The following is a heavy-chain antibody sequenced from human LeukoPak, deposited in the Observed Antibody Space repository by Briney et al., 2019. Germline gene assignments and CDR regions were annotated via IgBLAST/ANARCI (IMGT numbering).Heavy chain of an antibody. CDR3: ARDGYWKDYFDY. CDR2: ISSSGSTI. D-gene: IGHD2-2*03. Sequence: GGSLRLSCAASGFTFSSYEMNWVRQAPGKGLEWVSYISSSGSTIYYADSVKGRFTISRDNAKNSLYLQMNSLRAEDTAVYYCARDGYWKDYFDYWGQGTLVTVSS. V-gene: IGHV3-48*03. CDR1: GFTFSSYE. J-gene: IGHJ4*02.